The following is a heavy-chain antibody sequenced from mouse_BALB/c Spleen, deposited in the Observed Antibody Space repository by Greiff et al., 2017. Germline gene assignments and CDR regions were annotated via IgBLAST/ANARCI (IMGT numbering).Heavy chain of an antibody. CDR3: ARRGGGDGAMDY. Sequence: EVQVVESGGGLVPPGGSLKLSCAASGFTFSSYTMSWVRQTPEKRLEWVAYISNGGGSTYYPDTVKGRFTISRDNAKNTLYLQMSSLKSEDTAMYYCARRGGGDGAMDYWGQGTSVTVSA. CDR2: ISNGGGST. CDR1: GFTFSSYT. V-gene: IGHV5-12-2*01. J-gene: IGHJ4*01. D-gene: IGHD2-13*01.